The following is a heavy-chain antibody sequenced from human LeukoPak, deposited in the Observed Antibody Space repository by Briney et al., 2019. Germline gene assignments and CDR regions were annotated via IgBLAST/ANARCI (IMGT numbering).Heavy chain of an antibody. D-gene: IGHD6-6*01. CDR3: GLADNGSSSIYYFDN. CDR2: ISDTSSTI. J-gene: IGHJ4*02. CDR1: GFSFSNYY. V-gene: IGHV3-11*04. Sequence: GGSLRLSCAASGFSFSNYYMTWMRQAPGKGLEWISCISDTSSTIYYADSLKGRFTISRDNAKNSLYLQMNSLRTEDTTVYYCGLADNGSSSIYYFDNWGQGTMVTVFS.